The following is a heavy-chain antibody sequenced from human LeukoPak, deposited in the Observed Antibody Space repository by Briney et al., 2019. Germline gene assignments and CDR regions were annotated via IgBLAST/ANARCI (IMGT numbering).Heavy chain of an antibody. Sequence: GGSLRLSCAASGFTFSSYAMHWVRQATGKGLEWVSAIGTAGDTYYPGSVKGRFTISRENAKNSLYLQMNSLRAGDTAVYYCARGLGVDGYSYGTPWWGQGTLVTVSS. V-gene: IGHV3-13*01. CDR3: ARGLGVDGYSYGTPW. J-gene: IGHJ4*02. CDR1: GFTFSSYA. CDR2: IGTAGDT. D-gene: IGHD5-18*01.